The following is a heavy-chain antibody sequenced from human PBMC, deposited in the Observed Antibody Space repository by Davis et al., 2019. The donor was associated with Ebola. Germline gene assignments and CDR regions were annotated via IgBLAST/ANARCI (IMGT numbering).Heavy chain of an antibody. V-gene: IGHV4-34*01. J-gene: IGHJ5*02. CDR3: ARGQVVWPRFDP. D-gene: IGHD2-15*01. CDR2: INHSGST. CDR1: GGSISSGGYY. Sequence: MPSETLSLTCAVSGGSISSGGYYWSWIRQPPGKGLEWIGEINHSGSTNYNPSLKSRVTISVDTSKNQFSLKLSSVTAADTAVYYCARGQVVWPRFDPWGQGTLVTVSS.